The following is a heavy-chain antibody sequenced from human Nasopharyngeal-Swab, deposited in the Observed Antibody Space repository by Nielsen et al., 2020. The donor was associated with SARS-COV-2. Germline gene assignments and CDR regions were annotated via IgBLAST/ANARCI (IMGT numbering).Heavy chain of an antibody. CDR3: ARNYHYYGMDV. J-gene: IGHJ6*02. Sequence: SETLSLTCAVYDGSFSGYCWSWIRQPPGKGLEWIGEINHRGSTNFNPSLKSRVTISVDTSKSQFSLKLSSVTAADTAVYYCARNYHYYGMDVWGQGTTVTVSS. CDR1: DGSFSGYC. D-gene: IGHD1-7*01. CDR2: INHRGST. V-gene: IGHV4-34*01.